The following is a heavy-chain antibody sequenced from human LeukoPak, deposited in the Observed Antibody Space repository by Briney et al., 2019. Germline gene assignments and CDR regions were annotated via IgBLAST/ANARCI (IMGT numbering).Heavy chain of an antibody. CDR1: GGSISSSTYY. CDR2: IYYSGST. CDR3: ARLPHDYNLYGSGSPPDY. V-gene: IGHV4-39*07. Sequence: SETLSLTCTVSGGSISSSTYYWGWIRQPPGKGLEWIGSIYYSGSTYYNPSLKSRVTISVDTSKNQFSLKLSSVTAADTAVYYCARLPHDYNLYGSGSPPDYWGQGTLVTVSS. J-gene: IGHJ4*02. D-gene: IGHD3-10*01.